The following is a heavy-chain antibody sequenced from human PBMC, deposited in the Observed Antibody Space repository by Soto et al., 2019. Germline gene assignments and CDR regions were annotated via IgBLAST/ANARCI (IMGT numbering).Heavy chain of an antibody. J-gene: IGHJ4*02. D-gene: IGHD1-26*01. CDR2: INHSGST. CDR3: ARGRGLFGGATSLDY. CDR1: GGSFSGYY. V-gene: IGHV4-34*01. Sequence: QVQLQQWVAGLLKPSETLSLTCAVHGGSFSGYYWSWIRQPPGKGLEWIGEINHSGSTNYNPSLKSRVTISVDTSKNQFSLKLSSVTAADTAVYYCARGRGLFGGATSLDYWGQGTLVTVSS.